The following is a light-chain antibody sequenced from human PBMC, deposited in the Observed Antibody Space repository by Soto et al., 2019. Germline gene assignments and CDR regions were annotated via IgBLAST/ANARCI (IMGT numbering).Light chain of an antibody. CDR2: AAS. J-gene: IGKJ2*01. CDR1: QSISSY. Sequence: DIQMTQSPSSLSASVGDRVTITCRASQSISSYLNWYQQKPGKAPKLLIYAASSLQSGVPSMFSGSGSRTNFTLTISSLQPEDVSTYYCQQRYRTPPYTFGQGTKLEIK. CDR3: QQRYRTPPYT. V-gene: IGKV1-39*01.